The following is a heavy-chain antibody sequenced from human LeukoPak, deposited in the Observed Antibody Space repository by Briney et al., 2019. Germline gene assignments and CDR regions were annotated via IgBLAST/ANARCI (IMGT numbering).Heavy chain of an antibody. J-gene: IGHJ4*02. CDR1: GLTFSSYG. D-gene: IGHD3-22*01. V-gene: IGHV3-30*18. CDR2: ILNDGNNK. CDR3: AKDLDSSGFSY. Sequence: GGSLRLPCAASGLTFSSYGMHWVRQAPGRGLEWVAVILNDGNNKYYADSVKDRFTISRDNSKNTLYLQMNSLRAEDTAVYYCAKDLDSSGFSYWGQGTLVTVSS.